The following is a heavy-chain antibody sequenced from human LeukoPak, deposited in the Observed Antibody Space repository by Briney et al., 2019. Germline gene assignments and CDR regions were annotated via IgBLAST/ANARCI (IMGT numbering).Heavy chain of an antibody. CDR3: AREPYGSGSQPVDY. J-gene: IGHJ4*02. D-gene: IGHD3-10*01. CDR2: IIPIFGTA. CDR1: GGTFSSYA. V-gene: IGHV1-69*05. Sequence: GASVKVSCKASGGTFSSYAISWVRQAPGQGLEWMGRIIPIFGTANYAQKFQGRVTITTDESTSTAYMELCSLRSEDTAVYYCAREPYGSGSQPVDYWGQGTLVTVSS.